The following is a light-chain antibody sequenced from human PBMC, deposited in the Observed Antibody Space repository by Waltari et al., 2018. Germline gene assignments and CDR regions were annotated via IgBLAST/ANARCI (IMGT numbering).Light chain of an antibody. J-gene: IGLJ2*01. CDR2: KDT. CDR1: ALPKQY. V-gene: IGLV3-25*03. Sequence: SYELTQPPSVSVSPGQTTRITCSGDALPKQYAFWYQQKPGQAPVLLTYKDTDRPSGIPDRFSGSSSGTTVTLTISGVQAEDEADYYCQSGDSTSTHVVFGGGTKLTVL. CDR3: QSGDSTSTHVV.